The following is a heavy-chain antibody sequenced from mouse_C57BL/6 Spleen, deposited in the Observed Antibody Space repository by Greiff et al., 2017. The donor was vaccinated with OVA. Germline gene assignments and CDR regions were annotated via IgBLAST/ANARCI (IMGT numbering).Heavy chain of an antibody. Sequence: VQLQQSGAELVRPGPSVKVSCKASGYAFTNYLIEWVKQRPGQGLEWIGVINPGSGGTNYNEKFKGKATLTADKSSSTAYMQLSSLTSEDSAVYFCARSQLGDYWGQGTTLTVSS. CDR2: INPGSGGT. J-gene: IGHJ2*01. CDR3: ARSQLGDY. CDR1: GYAFTNYL. V-gene: IGHV1-54*01. D-gene: IGHD4-1*01.